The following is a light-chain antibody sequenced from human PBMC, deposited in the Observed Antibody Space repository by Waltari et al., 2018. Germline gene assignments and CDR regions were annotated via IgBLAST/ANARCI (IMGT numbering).Light chain of an antibody. J-gene: IGLJ2*01. V-gene: IGLV3-19*01. CDR3: ISRDSSGNHRVV. Sequence: SSELTQDPAVSVALGQTVRITCQGDSLRSYYASWYQQKPGQAPVLVIYGKNNRPSGIPDRFSGSSAGNTASLTITGAQAEDEADYYCISRDSSGNHRVVFGGGTKLTVL. CDR1: SLRSYY. CDR2: GKN.